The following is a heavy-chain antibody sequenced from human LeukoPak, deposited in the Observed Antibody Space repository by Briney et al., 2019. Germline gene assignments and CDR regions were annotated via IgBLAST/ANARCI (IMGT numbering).Heavy chain of an antibody. V-gene: IGHV1-18*01. CDR1: GYTFTSYG. Sequence: ASVEVSCKASGYTFTSYGISWVRQAPGQGLEWMGWISAYNGNTNYAQKLQGRVTMTTDTSTSTAYMELRSLRSDDTAVYYCARGHQMDVLLWFGELWGFDYWGQGTLVTVSS. D-gene: IGHD3-10*01. CDR3: ARGHQMDVLLWFGELWGFDY. CDR2: ISAYNGNT. J-gene: IGHJ4*02.